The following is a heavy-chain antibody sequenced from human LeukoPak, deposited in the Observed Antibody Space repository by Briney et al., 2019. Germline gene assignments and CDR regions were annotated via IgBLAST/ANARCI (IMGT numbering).Heavy chain of an antibody. CDR2: ISGSGSTI. D-gene: IGHD6-19*01. CDR3: ARDGKGLAYYFDY. CDR1: GFTFSSYA. V-gene: IGHV3-23*01. J-gene: IGHJ4*02. Sequence: PGGSLRLSCAASGFTFSSYAMSWVRQAPGKGLEWVSAISGSGSTIYYADSVKGRFTISRDNAKNSLYLQMNSLRAEDTAVYYCARDGKGLAYYFDYWGQGTLVTVSS.